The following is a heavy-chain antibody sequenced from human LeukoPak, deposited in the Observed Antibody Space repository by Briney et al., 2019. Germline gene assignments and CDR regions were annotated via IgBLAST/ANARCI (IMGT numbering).Heavy chain of an antibody. CDR2: INHSGST. Sequence: SETLSLTCAVYGGSFSGYYWSWIRQPPGKGLEWIGEINHSGSTDYNPSLKSRVTISVDTSKNQFSLKLSSVTAADTAVYYCARTKLGYRSSTSCRYYYYYMDVWGKGTTVTVSS. J-gene: IGHJ6*03. CDR1: GGSFSGYY. V-gene: IGHV4-34*01. D-gene: IGHD2-2*01. CDR3: ARTKLGYRSSTSCRYYYYYMDV.